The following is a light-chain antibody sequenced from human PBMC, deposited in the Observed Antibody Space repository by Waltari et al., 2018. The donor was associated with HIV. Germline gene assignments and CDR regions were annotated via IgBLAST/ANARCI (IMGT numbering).Light chain of an antibody. CDR2: TNN. J-gene: IGLJ2*01. CDR3: AVWDDSLNGNVI. CDR1: TSKIGSNA. Sequence: QSVLTQPPSTSGTPGKRVTISCYGSTSKIGSNAVNWYQQLPGTAPKLVIYTNNQRMPGVPDRFTGSKSGTSASLAISGLQSEDEAHYYCAVWDDSLNGNVIFGGGTKLTVL. V-gene: IGLV1-44*01.